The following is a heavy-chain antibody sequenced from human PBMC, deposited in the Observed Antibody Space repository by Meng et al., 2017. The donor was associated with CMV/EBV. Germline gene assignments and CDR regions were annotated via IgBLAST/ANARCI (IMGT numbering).Heavy chain of an antibody. Sequence: GGSLRLSCAASGFTFSSYAMSWVRQAPGKGLEWVSAISGSGGSTYYADSVKGRFTISRDNSKNTLYLQMTSLRAEDTAVYYCAKVLWSGYDYGMDVWGQGTTVTVSS. J-gene: IGHJ6*02. V-gene: IGHV3-23*01. D-gene: IGHD3-3*01. CDR3: AKVLWSGYDYGMDV. CDR2: ISGSGGST. CDR1: GFTFSSYA.